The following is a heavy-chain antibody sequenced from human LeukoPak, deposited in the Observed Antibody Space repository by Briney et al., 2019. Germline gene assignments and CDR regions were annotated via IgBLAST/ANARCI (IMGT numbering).Heavy chain of an antibody. CDR2: INQDASEK. D-gene: IGHD4-17*01. J-gene: IGHJ3*02. CDR3: ARGQVTAVTGLASFDI. CDR1: GFTFNRYG. Sequence: GGSLRLSCAASGFTFNRYGMSWVRQAPGKGLERVANINQDASEKYYVDSVKGRFTISRDNVKKSLYLQMSSLRAEDTAVYYCARGQVTAVTGLASFDIWGQGTMVTVSS. V-gene: IGHV3-7*04.